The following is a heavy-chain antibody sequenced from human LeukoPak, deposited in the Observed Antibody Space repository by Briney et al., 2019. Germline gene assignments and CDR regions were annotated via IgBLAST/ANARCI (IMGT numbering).Heavy chain of an antibody. Sequence: ASVKLSCKASGYTFTNCYMHWVRQAPGQGLERMGIINHSGGSTSYAEKFRSRVTMTRDTSTSTVYMELSSLRSEDTAVYYCASRLAAAGYYFDYWGQGTLVTVSS. CDR2: INHSGGST. V-gene: IGHV1-46*01. CDR3: ASRLAAAGYYFDY. J-gene: IGHJ4*02. CDR1: GYTFTNCY. D-gene: IGHD6-13*01.